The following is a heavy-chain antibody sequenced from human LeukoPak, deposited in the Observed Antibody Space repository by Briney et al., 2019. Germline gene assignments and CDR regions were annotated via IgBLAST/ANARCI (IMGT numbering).Heavy chain of an antibody. CDR2: IYTSGST. J-gene: IGHJ4*02. V-gene: IGHV4-61*02. CDR3: ARVNIAARTYYFDY. CDR1: GGSISSGSYY. Sequence: PSETLSLTCTVSGGSISSGSYYWSWIRQPAGKGLEWIGRIYTSGSTNYNPSLKSRVTISVDTSKNQFSLKLSSVTAADTAVYYCARVNIAARTYYFDYWGQGTLVTVSS. D-gene: IGHD6-13*01.